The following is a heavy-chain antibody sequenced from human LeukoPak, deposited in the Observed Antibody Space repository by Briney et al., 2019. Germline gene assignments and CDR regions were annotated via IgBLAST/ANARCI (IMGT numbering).Heavy chain of an antibody. CDR2: ISSSGSTI. D-gene: IGHD3-16*02. Sequence: GGSLRLSCAASGFTFSSYEMNWVRQAPGKGLEWVSYISSSGSTIYYADSVKGRFTISRDNAKNSLYLQMNSLRAEDTAVYYCARLGAQYYDYVWGSYRPLALDYWGQGTLVTVSS. CDR1: GFTFSSYE. J-gene: IGHJ4*02. CDR3: ARLGAQYYDYVWGSYRPLALDY. V-gene: IGHV3-48*03.